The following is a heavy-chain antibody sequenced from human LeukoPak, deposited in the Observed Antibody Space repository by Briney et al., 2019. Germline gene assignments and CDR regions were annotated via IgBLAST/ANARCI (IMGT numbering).Heavy chain of an antibody. V-gene: IGHV1-2*02. J-gene: IGHJ3*02. Sequence: ASVKVSCEASGYTFTGYYMHWVRQAPGRGLEWMGWINPNSGGTNYAQKFQGRVTMTRDTSISTAYVELRRLRCDDTAVYYCARDYCSGGSCYLGSFDIWGQGTMVTVSS. D-gene: IGHD2-15*01. CDR1: GYTFTGYY. CDR3: ARDYCSGGSCYLGSFDI. CDR2: INPNSGGT.